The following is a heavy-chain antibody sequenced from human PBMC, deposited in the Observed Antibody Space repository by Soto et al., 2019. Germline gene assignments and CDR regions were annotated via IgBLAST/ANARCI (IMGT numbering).Heavy chain of an antibody. CDR3: ARGGDPDY. V-gene: IGHV3-74*01. D-gene: IGHD2-21*02. CDR2: LQTDGSHP. J-gene: IGHJ4*02. Sequence: EVQLVESGGGLVQPGGSLRLSCVASRFTFNYYWMHWVRQAPGAGLMWVSRLQTDGSHPDYADSVKGRFTISRENAKTTLYLQMNNLRAEDTAVYYCARGGDPDYWGQGTLVTVSS. CDR1: RFTFNYYW.